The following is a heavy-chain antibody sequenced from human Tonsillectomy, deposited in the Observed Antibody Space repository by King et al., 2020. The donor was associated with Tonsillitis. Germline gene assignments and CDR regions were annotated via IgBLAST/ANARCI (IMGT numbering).Heavy chain of an antibody. D-gene: IGHD3-10*01. CDR3: TADHYYYFDY. Sequence: VQLVESGGGLVKPGGSRRLSCAASGFTFSSAWMSWVRQVPGKGLEWIGRIKSKTEGGTTDYAAPVKGRFTISRDDSKNMLFLQMDSLNTEDTAVYHCTADHYYYFDYWGQGALVTVSS. CDR1: GFTFSSAW. CDR2: IKSKTEGGTT. V-gene: IGHV3-15*01. J-gene: IGHJ4*02.